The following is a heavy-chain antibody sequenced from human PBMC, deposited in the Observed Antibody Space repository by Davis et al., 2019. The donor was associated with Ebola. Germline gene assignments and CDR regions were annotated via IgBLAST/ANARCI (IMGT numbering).Heavy chain of an antibody. CDR3: ARERYLQTFPTIDY. D-gene: IGHD2/OR15-2a*01. CDR2: INSDSGGM. CDR1: GFDLSNFD. J-gene: IGHJ4*02. V-gene: IGHV3-48*01. Sequence: PGGSLRLSCVASGFDLSNFDMNWVRQAPGKRPEWLSYINSDSGGMAYADSVRGRFTISRDNSKNTLYLQIDSLRPEDTAIYHCARERYLQTFPTIDYWGQGTLVSVSS.